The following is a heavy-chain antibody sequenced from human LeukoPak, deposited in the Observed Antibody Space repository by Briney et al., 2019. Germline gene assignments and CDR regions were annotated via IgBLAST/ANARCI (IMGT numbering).Heavy chain of an antibody. J-gene: IGHJ4*02. CDR1: GFPFSSYW. CDR2: IYSDGSST. CDR3: ARDWSRGTPLGY. D-gene: IGHD2/OR15-2a*01. Sequence: GGSLRLSCALSGFPFSSYWMHWARQAPGKGLVWVSRIYSDGSSTIYADSVEGRFTISRHNAKNTLYLQMNSLRAEDTGVYYCARDWSRGTPLGYWGQGTLVSVSS. V-gene: IGHV3-74*01.